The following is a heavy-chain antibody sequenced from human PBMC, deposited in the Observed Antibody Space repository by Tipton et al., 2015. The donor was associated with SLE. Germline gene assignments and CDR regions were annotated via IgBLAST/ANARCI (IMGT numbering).Heavy chain of an antibody. D-gene: IGHD1-26*01. Sequence: LRLSCTVSGGSISSSSYYWGWIRQPPGKGLEWIGSIYYSGSTYYNPSLKSRVTISVDTSKNQVSLKLSSVTAADTAVYYCAGMSYPREGYFDYWGQGTLVTVSS. CDR1: GGSISSSSYY. V-gene: IGHV4-39*07. J-gene: IGHJ4*02. CDR3: AGMSYPREGYFDY. CDR2: IYYSGST.